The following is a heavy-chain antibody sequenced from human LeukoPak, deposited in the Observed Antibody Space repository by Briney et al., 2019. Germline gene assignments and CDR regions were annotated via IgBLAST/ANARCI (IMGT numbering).Heavy chain of an antibody. CDR1: GYTFTGYY. CDR3: ARDSPITIFGVPLYGMDV. V-gene: IGHV1-2*02. D-gene: IGHD3-3*01. J-gene: IGHJ6*02. Sequence: ASVKVSCKASGYTFTGYYTHWVRQAPGQGLEWMGWINPNSGGTNYAQKFQGRVTMTRDTSISTAYMELSRLRSDDTAVYYCARDSPITIFGVPLYGMDVWGQGTTVTVSS. CDR2: INPNSGGT.